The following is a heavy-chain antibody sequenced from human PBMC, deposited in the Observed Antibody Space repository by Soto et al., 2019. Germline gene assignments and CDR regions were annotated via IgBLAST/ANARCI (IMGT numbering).Heavy chain of an antibody. D-gene: IGHD3-3*01. CDR1: GGSISSGGSY. CDR2: IFYSDSF. Sequence: QVQLQESGPGLVKSSQTLSLTCTVSGGSISSGGSYWSWIRQRPGKGLEWIGYIFYSDSFYYTPSLKGRVVILADTSKYHFTIKLSSVTDADTAVYYCARAPETPPIFGVVRPYFFDFWGQGTLVTVSS. V-gene: IGHV4-31*03. CDR3: ARAPETPPIFGVVRPYFFDF. J-gene: IGHJ4*02.